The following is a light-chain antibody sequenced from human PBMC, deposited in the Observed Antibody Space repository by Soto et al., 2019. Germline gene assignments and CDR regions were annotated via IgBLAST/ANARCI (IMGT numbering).Light chain of an antibody. CDR1: QSISSW. J-gene: IGKJ1*01. CDR3: QQYNRYPSGK. CDR2: DAS. Sequence: DIQMTQSPSTLSASVGDRVTITCRASQSISSWLAWYQQKPGKAPKLLIYDASSLESGVPSRFSGSGSGTEFTLTISSLQPDDLATYYCQQYNRYPSGKCGQGTKVDIK. V-gene: IGKV1-5*01.